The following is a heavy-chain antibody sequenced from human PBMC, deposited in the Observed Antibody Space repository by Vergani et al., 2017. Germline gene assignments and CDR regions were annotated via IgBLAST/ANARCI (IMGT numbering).Heavy chain of an antibody. D-gene: IGHD6-13*01. Sequence: QVQLVESGGGVVQPGRSLRLSCAASGFTFSTYAMHWVRQAPGKGLEWVAVISYDGSNKYYADSVKGRFSISRDNSKNTLYLQMNSLRAEDTAVYYCAKDGGSSWYRPWGQGTLVTVSS. CDR2: ISYDGSNK. V-gene: IGHV3-30*01. CDR1: GFTFSTYA. J-gene: IGHJ4*02. CDR3: AKDGGSSWYRP.